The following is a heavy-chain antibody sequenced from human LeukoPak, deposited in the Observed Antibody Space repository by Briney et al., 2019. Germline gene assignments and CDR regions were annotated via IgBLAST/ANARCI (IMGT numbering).Heavy chain of an antibody. D-gene: IGHD6-13*01. V-gene: IGHV3-74*01. J-gene: IGHJ4*02. CDR2: ITSDGSST. Sequence: GGSLRLSCAASGFTFSRYYMHWVRQAPGKGLVWVSRITSDGSSTTYAASVKGRFTISRDNAKNTLYLQMNSLKVEDTAVYYCTRVFVGDEYSSSEYWGQGTLVTVSS. CDR3: TRVFVGDEYSSSEY. CDR1: GFTFSRYY.